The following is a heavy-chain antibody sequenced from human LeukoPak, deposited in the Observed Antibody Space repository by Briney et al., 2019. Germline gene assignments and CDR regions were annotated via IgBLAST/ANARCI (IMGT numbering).Heavy chain of an antibody. D-gene: IGHD3-16*01. V-gene: IGHV1-18*01. CDR2: IRPYSGDT. Sequence: ASVKVSCKVLGNILTTYAISWVGQAPGQGLECIGWIRPYSGDTEYLHKLHGRVTMTTDTSTSTVYMELRSLTSDDTAVYYCAIELGEWGVFGFWGQGSLVIVSS. CDR1: GNILTTYA. CDR3: AIELGEWGVFGF. J-gene: IGHJ4*02.